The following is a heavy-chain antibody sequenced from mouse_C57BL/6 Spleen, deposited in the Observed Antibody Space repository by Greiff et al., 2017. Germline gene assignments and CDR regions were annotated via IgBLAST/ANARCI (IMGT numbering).Heavy chain of an antibody. D-gene: IGHD1-1*01. CDR1: GYTFTSYW. J-gene: IGHJ1*03. V-gene: IGHV1-50*01. CDR2: IDPSDSYT. CDR3: ARRSYGSSYDDFDV. Sequence: QVQLQQPGAELVKPGASVKLSCKASGYTFTSYWMQWVKQRPGQGLEWIGEIDPSDSYTNYNQKFKGKATLTVATSSSTAYMQLSILTSEDAAVYYCARRSYGSSYDDFDVWGTGTTVTVSS.